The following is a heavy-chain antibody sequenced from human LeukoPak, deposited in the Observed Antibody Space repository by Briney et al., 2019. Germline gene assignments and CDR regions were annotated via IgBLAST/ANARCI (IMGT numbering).Heavy chain of an antibody. D-gene: IGHD3-10*01. CDR2: INPSCSST. CDR1: GYIFTNYY. V-gene: IGHV1-46*01. Sequence: ASVKVSCKAFGYIFTNYYIHWVRQAPGQGLECMGVINPSCSSTSYAQKFQSRITMTRDTSTSTVYMELSSLRSEDTAVYYCARDTHITGEVLRGMDVWGHRTTVTVS. J-gene: IGHJ6*02. CDR3: ARDTHITGEVLRGMDV.